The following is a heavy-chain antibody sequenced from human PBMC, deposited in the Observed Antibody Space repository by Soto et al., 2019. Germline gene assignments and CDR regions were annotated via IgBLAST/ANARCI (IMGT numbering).Heavy chain of an antibody. Sequence: QVQLVGSGGGVVQPGTSLRLSCAASGFTFSIYAMHWVRQAPEKGLEWVAVISSAGTNKNHADSVRGRFSISRDNSNNMLYLQVDYMRVDDTAVYYCVRSNSEAGWGQFDYWGQGILVNVSS. D-gene: IGHD3-16*01. J-gene: IGHJ4*02. CDR2: ISSAGTNK. V-gene: IGHV3-30-3*01. CDR3: VRSNSEAGWGQFDY. CDR1: GFTFSIYA.